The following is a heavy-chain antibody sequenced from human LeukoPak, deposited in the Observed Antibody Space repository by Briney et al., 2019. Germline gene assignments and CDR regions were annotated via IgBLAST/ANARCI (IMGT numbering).Heavy chain of an antibody. V-gene: IGHV3-53*01. CDR3: ARFIAAGYYFDY. D-gene: IGHD6-13*01. Sequence: PGGSLRLSCAASGFTVGTNYMSWVRQAPGKGLEWVSIIYSGGNTYYADSVKGRFTISRDSSKNTLYLQMNSLRAEDTAVYYCARFIAAGYYFDYWGQETLVTVSS. CDR2: IYSGGNT. J-gene: IGHJ4*02. CDR1: GFTVGTNY.